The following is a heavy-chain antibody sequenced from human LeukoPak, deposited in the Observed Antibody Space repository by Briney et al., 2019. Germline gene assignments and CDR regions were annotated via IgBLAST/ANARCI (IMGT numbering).Heavy chain of an antibody. CDR2: IYYSGST. CDR3: ARDYYVAGTVY. V-gene: IGHV4-39*07. Sequence: SETLSLTCTVSGGSISSSSYYWGWIRQPPGKGLEWIGSIYYSGSTYYNPSLKSRITISVDTSKNQFSLKLSSVTAADTAVYYCARDYYVAGTVYWGQGTLVTVSS. CDR1: GGSISSSSYY. J-gene: IGHJ4*02. D-gene: IGHD6-19*01.